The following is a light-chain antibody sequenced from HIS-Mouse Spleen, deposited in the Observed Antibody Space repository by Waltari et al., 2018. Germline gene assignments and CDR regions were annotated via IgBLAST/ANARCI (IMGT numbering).Light chain of an antibody. J-gene: IGLJ2*01. CDR2: DVS. V-gene: IGLV2-11*02. CDR1: SRDVGGYNY. Sequence: QSALTQPRSVSGSPGQSVTISCTGTSRDVGGYNYVSWYQPHPGKAPKLMIYDVSKRPSGVPDRFSGSKSGNTASLTISGLQAEDEADYYCCSYAGSYTLVFGGGTKLTVL. CDR3: CSYAGSYTLV.